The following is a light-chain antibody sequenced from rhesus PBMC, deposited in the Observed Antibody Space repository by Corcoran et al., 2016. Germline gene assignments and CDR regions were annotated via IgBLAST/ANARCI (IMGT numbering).Light chain of an antibody. V-gene: IGKV1-94*01. CDR3: LQDYTTPWP. J-gene: IGKJ1*01. CDR2: AEP. CDR1: QGINKE. Sequence: DIQMTQSPSSVSASVGDRVTVTCRASQGINKELSWYQQKPGKAPTLLSYAEPSLQTGVSSRFSGSGSGTDYTLTISSLQPEDVATYYCLQDYTTPWPFGQGTKVEIK.